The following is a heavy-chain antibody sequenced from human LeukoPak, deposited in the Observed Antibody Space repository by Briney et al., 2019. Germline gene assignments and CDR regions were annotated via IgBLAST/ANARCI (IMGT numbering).Heavy chain of an antibody. CDR2: TNPADSDT. CDR3: ARRYCSSTSCYGSNNWFDP. V-gene: IGHV5-51*01. Sequence: GESLKISCKGSGYSFTNYWIGWVRQMPGKGLEWMGITNPADSDTRYSPSFQGQVTISADKSINTAYLQWSSLKASDTAMYYCARRYCSSTSCYGSNNWFDPWGQGTLVTVSS. J-gene: IGHJ5*02. CDR1: GYSFTNYW. D-gene: IGHD2-2*01.